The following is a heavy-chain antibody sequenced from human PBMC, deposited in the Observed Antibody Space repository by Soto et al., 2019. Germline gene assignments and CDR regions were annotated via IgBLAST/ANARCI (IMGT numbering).Heavy chain of an antibody. CDR3: ARIPRYSFPTADDLDS. J-gene: IGHJ4*02. V-gene: IGHV1-69*15. CDR2: ITPIYPTT. Sequence: QVQLVQTGAEVRKPGSSVQVSCKASGGTFYTYTFSWVRQAPGQGLEWMGSITPIYPTTNYAEKFQGRLTVTADGSTNTAYMELNSLTSEDTAVYYCARIPRYSFPTADDLDSWGQGTLVTFSS. D-gene: IGHD5-18*01. CDR1: GGTFYTYT.